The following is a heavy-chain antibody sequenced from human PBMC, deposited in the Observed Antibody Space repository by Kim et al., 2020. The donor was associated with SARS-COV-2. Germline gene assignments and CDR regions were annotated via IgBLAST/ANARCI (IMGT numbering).Heavy chain of an antibody. J-gene: IGHJ3*02. D-gene: IGHD4-17*01. Sequence: GGSLRLSCAASGFTVSSNYMSWVRQAPGKGLEWVSVIYSGGSTYYADSVKGRFTISRDNSKNTLYLQMNSLRAEDTAVYYCAGLSMTTVTTDDVFDIWGQGTMVTVSS. CDR2: IYSGGST. V-gene: IGHV3-53*01. CDR3: AGLSMTTVTTDDVFDI. CDR1: GFTVSSNY.